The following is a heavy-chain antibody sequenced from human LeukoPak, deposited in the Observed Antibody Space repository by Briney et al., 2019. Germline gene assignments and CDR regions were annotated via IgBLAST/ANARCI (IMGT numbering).Heavy chain of an antibody. D-gene: IGHD3-22*01. CDR3: GRSGCGYVINYFDY. J-gene: IGHJ4*02. V-gene: IGHV4-31*03. CDR2: IYYSGST. Sequence: PSETLSLTCTGGSVSSDGYYWSWSRQHPGPGLEWFGYIYYSGSTYDNPSLQSRVTISLDTSKKQFSLKLTSVTAADTAVYFCGRSGCGYVINYFDYWGPGNLVTVSS. CDR1: GSVSSDGYY.